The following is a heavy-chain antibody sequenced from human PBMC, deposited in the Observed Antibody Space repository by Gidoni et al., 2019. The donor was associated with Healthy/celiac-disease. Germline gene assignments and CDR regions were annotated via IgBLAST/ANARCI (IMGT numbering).Heavy chain of an antibody. D-gene: IGHD3-22*01. Sequence: EVQLVESGGGLVQPGGSLRLSCAASGFTFSSYWMSWVRQAPGKGLAWVANIKQDGSEKYYVDAVKGRFTISRDNAKNSLYLQMNSLRAEDTAVYYCARRDYYDSSVFAYWGQGTLVTVSS. CDR3: ARRDYYDSSVFAY. CDR2: IKQDGSEK. V-gene: IGHV3-7*01. J-gene: IGHJ4*02. CDR1: GFTFSSYW.